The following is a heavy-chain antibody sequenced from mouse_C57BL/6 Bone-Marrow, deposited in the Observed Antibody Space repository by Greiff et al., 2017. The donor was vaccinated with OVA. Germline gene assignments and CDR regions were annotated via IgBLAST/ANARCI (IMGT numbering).Heavy chain of an antibody. D-gene: IGHD1-1*01. Sequence: EVMLVESGGGLVQSGRSLRLSCATSGFTFSDFYMEWVRQAPGKGLEWIGASRNKANDYTTDYSASVKGRFIVSRDTSQSILYLQMNALRAKDTAIYYCARDAPYYDGGARGAMDYWGQGTSVTVSS. CDR1: GFTFSDFY. CDR3: ARDAPYYDGGARGAMDY. J-gene: IGHJ4*01. CDR2: SRNKANDYTT. V-gene: IGHV7-1*01.